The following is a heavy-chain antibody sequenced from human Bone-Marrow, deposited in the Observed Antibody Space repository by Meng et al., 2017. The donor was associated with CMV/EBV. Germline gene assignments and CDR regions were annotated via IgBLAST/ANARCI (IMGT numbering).Heavy chain of an antibody. V-gene: IGHV4-34*01. CDR3: AREATPSPGASEGFDF. CDR2: INHSGST. Sequence: SQTLSLTCAVYGGSFSGYYWSWIRQPPGKGLEWIGEINHSGSTNYNPSLKSRVTMSVDTSKNQISLKLSSVTAADTAVYYCAREATPSPGASEGFDFWGQGALVTVSS. J-gene: IGHJ4*02. D-gene: IGHD1-26*01. CDR1: GGSFSGYY.